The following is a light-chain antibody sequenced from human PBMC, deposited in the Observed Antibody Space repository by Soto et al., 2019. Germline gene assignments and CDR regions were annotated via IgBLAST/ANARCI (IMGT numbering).Light chain of an antibody. Sequence: VLWMTQSPSLLTASVGDRVTISCRVSQDIITYLAWYRQKPGKAPDLLIFDASSLENGVPSRFSRSGSGTDFTLTIIRLQSEDFATYYCQQYHSFPPTFGQGTKVEVE. CDR1: QDIITY. J-gene: IGKJ1*01. CDR2: DAS. V-gene: IGKV1D-8*01. CDR3: QQYHSFPPT.